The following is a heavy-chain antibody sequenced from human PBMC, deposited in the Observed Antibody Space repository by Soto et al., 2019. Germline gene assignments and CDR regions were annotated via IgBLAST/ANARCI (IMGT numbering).Heavy chain of an antibody. CDR3: ARDLYCSSTSCYGYYYYYGMDV. J-gene: IGHJ6*02. V-gene: IGHV1-2*04. Sequence: QVQLVQSGAEVKKPGASVKVSCKASGYTFTGYYMHWVRQAPGQGLEWMGWINPNSGGTNYAQKFQGWVTMTRDTSISTASMELSRLRSDDTAVYYFARDLYCSSTSCYGYYYYYGMDVWGQGTTVTVSS. D-gene: IGHD2-2*01. CDR2: INPNSGGT. CDR1: GYTFTGYY.